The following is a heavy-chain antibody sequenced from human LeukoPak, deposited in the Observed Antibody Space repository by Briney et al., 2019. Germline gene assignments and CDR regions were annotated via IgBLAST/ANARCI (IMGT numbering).Heavy chain of an antibody. CDR3: AKDQGTTVVAGGVNDY. J-gene: IGHJ4*02. V-gene: IGHV3-30*09. Sequence: PGGSLRLSCAASGFTFSSYAMHWVRQAPGKGLEWVAVISYDGSNKYCADSVKGRFAISTDNSKNTLYLQMSSLRAEDTAVYYCAKDQGTTVVAGGVNDYWGQGTLVTVSS. CDR2: ISYDGSNK. CDR1: GFTFSSYA. D-gene: IGHD4-17*01.